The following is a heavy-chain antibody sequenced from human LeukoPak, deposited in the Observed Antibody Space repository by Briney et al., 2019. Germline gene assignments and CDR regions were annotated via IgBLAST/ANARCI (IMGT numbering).Heavy chain of an antibody. CDR2: IIPIFGTA. V-gene: IGHV1-69*13. J-gene: IGHJ4*02. Sequence: RASVKVSCKASGGTFSSYAISWVRQAPGQGLEWMGGIIPIFGTANYAQKFQGRVTITADESTSTAYMELSSLRSEDTAVYYCATSGITMVRGLDYWGQGTLVTVSS. CDR3: ATSGITMVRGLDY. D-gene: IGHD3-10*01. CDR1: GGTFSSYA.